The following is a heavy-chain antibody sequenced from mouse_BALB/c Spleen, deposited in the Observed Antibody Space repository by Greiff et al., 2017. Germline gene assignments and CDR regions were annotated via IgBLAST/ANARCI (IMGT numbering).Heavy chain of an antibody. J-gene: IGHJ4*01. CDR3: ARGFYAMDY. D-gene: IGHD3-2*02. CDR1: GYTFTSHW. V-gene: IGHV1-87*01. Sequence: QVQLQQSGAELARPGASVKLSCKASGYTFTSHWMQWVKQRPGQGLEWIGAIYPGDGDTRYTQKFKGKATLTADKSSSTAYMQLSSLASEDSAVYYCARGFYAMDYWGQGTSVTVSS. CDR2: IYPGDGDT.